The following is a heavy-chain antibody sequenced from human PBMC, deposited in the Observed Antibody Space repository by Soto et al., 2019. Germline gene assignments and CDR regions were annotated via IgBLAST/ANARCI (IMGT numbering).Heavy chain of an antibody. Sequence: QVQLVQSGAEVKKPGASVKVSCKASGYTFTSYDINWVRQATGQGLEWMGWMNPNSGNTGYAQKFQGRVTMTRNTSISTAYMELSGLRSEDTAVYYCARVHGDYGDYVKSLDYWGQGTLVTVSS. D-gene: IGHD4-17*01. V-gene: IGHV1-8*01. CDR2: MNPNSGNT. CDR1: GYTFTSYD. J-gene: IGHJ4*02. CDR3: ARVHGDYGDYVKSLDY.